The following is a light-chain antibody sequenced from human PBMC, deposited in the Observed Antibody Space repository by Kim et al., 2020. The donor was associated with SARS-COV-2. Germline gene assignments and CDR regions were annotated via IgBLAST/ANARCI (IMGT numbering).Light chain of an antibody. V-gene: IGKV3-20*01. CDR2: GAS. Sequence: EIVLTQSPGTLSLSPGERAILSCTASQSVSSNFLAWLQQKGGQPPRLLIYGASRRATGIPDRFSGSGSGTNFTLSISGVEPEDFAVYYCFQYGTAPQGFGGGTKLEI. CDR1: QSVSSNF. J-gene: IGKJ4*01. CDR3: FQYGTAPQG.